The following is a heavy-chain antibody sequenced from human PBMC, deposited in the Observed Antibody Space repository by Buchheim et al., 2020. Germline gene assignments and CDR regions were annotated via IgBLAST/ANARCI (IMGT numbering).Heavy chain of an antibody. J-gene: IGHJ6*02. Sequence: QVQLQESGPGLVKPSETLSLTCTVSGGSISSYYWSWIRQPPGKGLEWIGYIYYSGSTNYNPSLKSRVTISVDTSKDQFYMKLSSVTAADTAVYYCAAGPGSSWTYYYYGMDVWGQGTT. CDR1: GGSISSYY. CDR3: AAGPGSSWTYYYYGMDV. CDR2: IYYSGST. V-gene: IGHV4-59*01. D-gene: IGHD6-13*01.